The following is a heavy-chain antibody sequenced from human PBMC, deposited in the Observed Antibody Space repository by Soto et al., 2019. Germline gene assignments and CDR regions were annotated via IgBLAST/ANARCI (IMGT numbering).Heavy chain of an antibody. CDR3: VMGYYLDY. V-gene: IGHV3-48*01. D-gene: IGHD2-8*01. J-gene: IGHJ4*02. CDR2: ISTSSTTI. Sequence: EVQLVESGGGLVQPGGSLRLSCAASGLTFSSYSMNWVRQAPGKALECVSDISTSSTTIHYADSVKGRFTISRDNAKNSLYLQMNSLRAEDTAVYYCVMGYYLDYWGQGPLVTVSS. CDR1: GLTFSSYS.